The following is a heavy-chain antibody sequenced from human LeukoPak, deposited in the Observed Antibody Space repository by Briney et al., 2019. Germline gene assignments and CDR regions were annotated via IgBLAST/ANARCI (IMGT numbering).Heavy chain of an antibody. J-gene: IGHJ4*02. CDR1: GFNFSSYE. Sequence: PGGSLRLSCAASGFNFSSYEKNWVRQAPRKGLEWVAYISSSCNNIYYADSVKGRFTISRDNAKNSLYLQMNSLRAEDTAVYYCAGGYSGYDYGVFDYWGQGTLVTVSS. CDR3: AGGYSGYDYGVFDY. CDR2: ISSSCNNI. V-gene: IGHV3-48*03. D-gene: IGHD5-12*01.